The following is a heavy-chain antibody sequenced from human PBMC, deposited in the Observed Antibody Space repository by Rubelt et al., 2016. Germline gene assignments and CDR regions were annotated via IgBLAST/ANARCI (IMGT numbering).Heavy chain of an antibody. V-gene: IGHV4-39*07. CDR3: ARFRRFGELRSSAGALDY. CDR2: VYYSGST. J-gene: IGHJ4*02. D-gene: IGHD3-10*01. Sequence: QLQLQESGPGLVKPSETLSLICTVSGGSISTSYYWGWIRQPPGKGLEWIGSVYYSGSTYYNPSLQGRVTISVDTSTNQFSLRLNSVTAADTAVYYCARFRRFGELRSSAGALDYWGQGTLVTVSS. CDR1: GGSISTSYY.